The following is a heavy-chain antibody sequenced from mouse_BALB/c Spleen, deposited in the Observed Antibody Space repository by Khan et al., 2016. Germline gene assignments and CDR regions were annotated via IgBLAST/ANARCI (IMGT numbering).Heavy chain of an antibody. CDR3: IDLSWFPY. CDR2: ITLKSDNYAT. CDR1: GFNFSNYW. Sequence: EVKLEESGGGLVPPGGSMKPSCVASGFNFSNYWMSWVRQSPEKGPEWAGEITLKSDNYATRYAESVKGMFTISRDASKSRLYLQMNSLRAEDTVIYYTIDLSWFPYWGQGTLVTVSA. V-gene: IGHV6-3*01. J-gene: IGHJ3*01.